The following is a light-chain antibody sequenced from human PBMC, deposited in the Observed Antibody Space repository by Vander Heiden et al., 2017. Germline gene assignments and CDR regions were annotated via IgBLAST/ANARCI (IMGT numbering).Light chain of an antibody. V-gene: IGKV3-11*01. CDR3: QQRGNWPPTYT. CDR2: EAS. Sequence: DIVLTQSPATLFLSPGETATLSCRASQSVGTYLAWYQQKPGQAPRLLIYEASKRASGVPARFTGSGSGTDFTLTVTSLESDDFSFYYCQQRGNWPPTYTFGQGTKLEIK. J-gene: IGKJ2*01. CDR1: QSVGTY.